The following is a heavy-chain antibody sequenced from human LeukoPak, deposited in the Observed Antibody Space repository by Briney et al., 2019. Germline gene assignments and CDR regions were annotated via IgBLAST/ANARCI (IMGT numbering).Heavy chain of an antibody. V-gene: IGHV4-59*08. CDR3: AGQGGGFWYFDL. Sequence: SETLSLTCTVSGGSISSYYWSWIRQPPGKGLEWIGYIYYSGSTNYNPSLKSRVTISVDTSKNQFSLKLSSVTAADTAVYYCAGQGGGFWYFDLWGRGTLVTVSS. D-gene: IGHD6-25*01. CDR1: GGSISSYY. J-gene: IGHJ2*01. CDR2: IYYSGST.